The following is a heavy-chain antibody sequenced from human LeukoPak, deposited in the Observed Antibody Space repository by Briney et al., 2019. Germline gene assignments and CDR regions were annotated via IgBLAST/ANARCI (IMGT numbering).Heavy chain of an antibody. Sequence: GASVKVSCKASGYTFTSYAMHWARQAPGQRLEWMGWINAGNGNTKYSQKLQGRVTMTTDTSTSTAYMELRSLRSDDTAVYYCAREYYDSSGYPLFDYWGQGTLVTVSS. CDR3: AREYYDSSGYPLFDY. CDR1: GYTFTSYA. V-gene: IGHV1-3*01. J-gene: IGHJ4*02. D-gene: IGHD3-22*01. CDR2: INAGNGNT.